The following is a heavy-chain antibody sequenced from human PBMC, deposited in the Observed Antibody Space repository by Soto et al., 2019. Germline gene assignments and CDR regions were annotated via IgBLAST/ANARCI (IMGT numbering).Heavy chain of an antibody. CDR3: ASQPRITVARDRYLDS. D-gene: IGHD3-10*01. CDR2: ISSSGSTT. V-gene: IGHV3-23*01. CDR1: GFTFSSYA. J-gene: IGHJ5*01. Sequence: GGSLRLSCAASGFTFSSYAMSWVRQAPGKGLEWVSGISSSGSTTFYADSVKGRFTISRDSSKHTLYLQVNSLRAEDTAVYYCASQPRITVARDRYLDSWGQGTLVTVSS.